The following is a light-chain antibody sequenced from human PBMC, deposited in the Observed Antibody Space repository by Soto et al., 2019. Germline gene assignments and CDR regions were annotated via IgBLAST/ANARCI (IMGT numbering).Light chain of an antibody. CDR2: GAS. V-gene: IGKV3-15*01. CDR3: QQYNNRPQT. CDR1: HSVTLN. Sequence: ETVMTQSPATLSVSPGERVTLSCRASHSVTLNLAWYQQTPGQAPRLLIYGASTRATGVPARFSGSGSGTEFTLTISSLQSEDFAVYYCQQYNNRPQTFGQGTKVEIK. J-gene: IGKJ1*01.